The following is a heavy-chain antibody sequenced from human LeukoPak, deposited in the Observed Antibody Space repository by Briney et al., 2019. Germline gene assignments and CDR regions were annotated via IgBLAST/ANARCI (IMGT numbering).Heavy chain of an antibody. D-gene: IGHD2-15*01. Sequence: PSETLSLTCTVSGGSISSGDYYWSWIRQPPGKGLEWIGYIYYSGSTYYNPSLKSRVTISVDTSKNQFSLKLSSVTAADTAVYYCARARGGRLLDYWGQGTLVTVSS. V-gene: IGHV4-30-4*01. J-gene: IGHJ4*02. CDR1: GGSISSGDYY. CDR3: ARARGGRLLDY. CDR2: IYYSGST.